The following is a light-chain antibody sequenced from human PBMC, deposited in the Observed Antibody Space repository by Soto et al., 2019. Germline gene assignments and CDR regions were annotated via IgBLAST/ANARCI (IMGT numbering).Light chain of an antibody. J-gene: IGKJ4*01. CDR2: GAS. CDR3: QQYNNWPLT. Sequence: EVVLTQSPASLSLSPGERATLFCRASQSVSSTYLAWYQQKPGQAPRLLIYGASTRATGMPARFSGSGSGTEFTLTISSLQSEDFAVYYCQQYNNWPLTFGGGTKVDIK. CDR1: QSVSSTY. V-gene: IGKV3-15*01.